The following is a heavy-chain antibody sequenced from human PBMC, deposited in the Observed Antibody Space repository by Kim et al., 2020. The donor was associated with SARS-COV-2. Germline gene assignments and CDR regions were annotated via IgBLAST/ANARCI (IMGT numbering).Heavy chain of an antibody. V-gene: IGHV1-3*01. CDR2: GNT. D-gene: IGHD4-17*01. CDR3: ARATGYGMDV. J-gene: IGHJ6*02. Sequence: GNTKYAQKFQSRVTIPRATSARTAYMELSSLRSEDTAVYYCARATGYGMDVWGQGTTVTVSS.